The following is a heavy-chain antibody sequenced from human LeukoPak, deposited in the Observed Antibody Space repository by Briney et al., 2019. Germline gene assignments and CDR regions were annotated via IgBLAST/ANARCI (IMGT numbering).Heavy chain of an antibody. J-gene: IGHJ4*02. CDR2: IYTSGST. V-gene: IGHV4-61*02. CDR1: GGSISSRSYY. Sequence: KASHTLSLTCTLSGGSISSRSYYWTWIRQPAGKGLEWFGRIYTSGSTNYHPSLKSRVTISVDTSKNQFTLKLSSLTAADTAVYYCATGGCSGGSCPYPYYFDYCGQGTLVTVSS. CDR3: ATGGCSGGSCPYPYYFDY. D-gene: IGHD2-15*01.